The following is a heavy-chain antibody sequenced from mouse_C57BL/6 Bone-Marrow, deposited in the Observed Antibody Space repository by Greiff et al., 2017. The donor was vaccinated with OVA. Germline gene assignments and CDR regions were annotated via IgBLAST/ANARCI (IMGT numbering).Heavy chain of an antibody. Sequence: VQLQQSGPVLVKPGASVKMSCKASGYTFTDYYMNWVKQSHGKSLEWIGVINPYNGGTSYNQKFKGKATLTVDKSSSTAYMELNSLTSEDSAVYYCARLYDYDAWWYFDVWGTGTTVTVSS. V-gene: IGHV1-19*01. CDR1: GYTFTDYY. CDR2: INPYNGGT. J-gene: IGHJ1*03. D-gene: IGHD2-4*01. CDR3: ARLYDYDAWWYFDV.